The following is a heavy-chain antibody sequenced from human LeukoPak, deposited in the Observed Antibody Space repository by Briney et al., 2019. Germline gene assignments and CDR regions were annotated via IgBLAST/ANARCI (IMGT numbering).Heavy chain of an antibody. CDR2: ISGSGGST. J-gene: IGHJ4*02. Sequence: GGSLRLSCAASGFTFSSYAMSWVRQAPGKGLEWVSAISGSGGSTYYADSVKGRFTISRDNSKNTLYLQMNSLRAEDTAVYYCAKPLLPAIVVVPAAPFDYWGQGTLVTVSS. V-gene: IGHV3-23*01. D-gene: IGHD2-2*01. CDR3: AKPLLPAIVVVPAAPFDY. CDR1: GFTFSSYA.